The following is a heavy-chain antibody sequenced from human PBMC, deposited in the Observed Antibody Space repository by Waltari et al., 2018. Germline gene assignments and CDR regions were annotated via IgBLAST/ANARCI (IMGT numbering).Heavy chain of an antibody. Sequence: EEQLVESGGGSVQPGGSLRLACAASGLTLSRNYMNWVRQAPGEGLEWVAVMYVGGATQYADSVKDRFIISRDNSKNTLYLQMHSLRVDDTAVYYCVRDIPRDDSSCDVWGQGTTVIVSS. CDR3: VRDIPRDDSSCDV. V-gene: IGHV3-66*01. CDR1: GLTLSRNY. J-gene: IGHJ6*02. D-gene: IGHD6-13*01. CDR2: MYVGGAT.